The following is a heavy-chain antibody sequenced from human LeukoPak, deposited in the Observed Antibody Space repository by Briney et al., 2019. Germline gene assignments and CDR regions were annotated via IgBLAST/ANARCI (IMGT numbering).Heavy chain of an antibody. Sequence: PGGSLRLSCSASGFTVSTNYMNWVRHAPGKGLKWGSGVYMGGTTYYADSVKGRFTTSRDSTKNTIYLQMNNLRAEDTAVYYCARGLLRDGYTYTYSFDYWGQGALVTVSS. J-gene: IGHJ4*02. CDR3: ARGLLRDGYTYTYSFDY. CDR2: VYMGGTT. CDR1: GFTVSTNY. V-gene: IGHV3-66*01. D-gene: IGHD5-18*01.